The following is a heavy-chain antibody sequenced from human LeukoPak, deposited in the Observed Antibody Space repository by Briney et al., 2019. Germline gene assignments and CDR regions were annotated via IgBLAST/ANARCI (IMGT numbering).Heavy chain of an antibody. CDR2: ISAYNGNT. V-gene: IGHV1-18*01. CDR3: ARSDSGWYYFDY. J-gene: IGHJ4*02. D-gene: IGHD6-19*01. Sequence: GAPGKVSCKASGYTFTSYGISWGGEAPGQRVEWMGWISAYNGNTNYAQKLQGRVTMTTDTSTSTAYMELRSLRSDDTAVYYCARSDSGWYYFDYWGQGTLVTVSS. CDR1: GYTFTSYG.